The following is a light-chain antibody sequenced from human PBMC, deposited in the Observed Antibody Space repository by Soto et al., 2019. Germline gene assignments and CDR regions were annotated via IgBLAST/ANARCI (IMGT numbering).Light chain of an antibody. J-gene: IGKJ5*01. CDR3: KQGTHWLPIT. Sequence: DVVMTQSPHSLPVTLGQPASISCRSSQSLVYSYGNTYLNWFQQRPGQSPRRLIYKVSNRDSGVPDRFSGSGSGTDFTLKISRVEAEHVGVYYCKQGTHWLPITFVQGTRLEIK. V-gene: IGKV2-30*01. CDR2: KVS. CDR1: QSLVYSYGNTY.